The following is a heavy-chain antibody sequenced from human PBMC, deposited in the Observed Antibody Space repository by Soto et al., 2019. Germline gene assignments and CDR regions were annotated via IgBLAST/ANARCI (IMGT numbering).Heavy chain of an antibody. CDR3: ARNNWNSPIGRPLFDY. CDR2: ISYDGSNK. CDR1: GFTFSSYA. D-gene: IGHD1-7*01. V-gene: IGHV3-30-3*01. Sequence: PGGSLRLSCAASGFTFSSYAMHWVRQAPGKGLEWVAVISYDGSNKYYADSVKGRFTISRDNSKNTLYLQMNSLRAEDTAVYYCARNNWNSPIGRPLFDYWGQGTLVTVSS. J-gene: IGHJ4*02.